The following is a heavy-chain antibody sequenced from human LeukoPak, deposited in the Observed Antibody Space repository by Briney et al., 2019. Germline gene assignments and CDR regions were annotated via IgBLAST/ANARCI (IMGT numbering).Heavy chain of an antibody. CDR3: ANFGLLSFDY. D-gene: IGHD2-21*02. V-gene: IGHV3-30*02. J-gene: IGHJ4*02. Sequence: GGSLRLSCAASGFTFSSYGMHWVRQAPGKGLEWVAFIRYDGSNKYYADSVKGRFTISRDNSKNTLYLQMNSLRAEDTAVYYCANFGLLSFDYWGQGTLVTVSS. CDR1: GFTFSSYG. CDR2: IRYDGSNK.